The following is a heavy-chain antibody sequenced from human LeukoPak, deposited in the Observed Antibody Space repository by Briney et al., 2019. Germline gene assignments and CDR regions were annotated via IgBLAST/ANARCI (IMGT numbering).Heavy chain of an antibody. CDR2: ISSSSSYI. CDR1: GFTFSSYW. J-gene: IGHJ4*02. Sequence: KSGGSLRLSCAASGFTFSSYWMNWVRQAPGKGLEWVSSISSSSSYIYYGDSVKGRFTISRDNAKNSLYLQLNSLRAEDTAVYYCASGSIVAYYFDYWGQGTLVTVSS. D-gene: IGHD6-13*01. CDR3: ASGSIVAYYFDY. V-gene: IGHV3-21*01.